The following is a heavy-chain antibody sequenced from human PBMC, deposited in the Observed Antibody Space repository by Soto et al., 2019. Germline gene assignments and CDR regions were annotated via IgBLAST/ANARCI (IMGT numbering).Heavy chain of an antibody. CDR2: IIPILGIA. CDR1: GGTFSSYT. Sequence: QVQLVQSGAEVKKPGSSVKVSCKASGGTFSSYTISWVRQAPGQGLEWMGRIIPILGIANYAQKFQGRVMITADKSTSTAYMELSSLSSEVTAVYYCARSGHGVVPAATQQYYFDYWGQGTLVTVSS. J-gene: IGHJ4*02. D-gene: IGHD2-2*01. CDR3: ARSGHGVVPAATQQYYFDY. V-gene: IGHV1-69*02.